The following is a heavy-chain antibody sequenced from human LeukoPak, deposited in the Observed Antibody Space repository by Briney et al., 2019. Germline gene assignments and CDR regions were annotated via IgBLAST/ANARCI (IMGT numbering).Heavy chain of an antibody. D-gene: IGHD2-15*01. CDR3: ARDCSGGSCFDY. V-gene: IGHV3-66*01. CDR2: IYSGGST. J-gene: IGHJ4*02. Sequence: PGGSLRLSCAASGFTVSSNYMSWVRQAPGKGLEWVSVIYSGGSTYYADSVKGRFTISRDNAKNSLYLQMNSLRAEDTAVYYCARDCSGGSCFDYWGQGTLVTVSS. CDR1: GFTVSSNY.